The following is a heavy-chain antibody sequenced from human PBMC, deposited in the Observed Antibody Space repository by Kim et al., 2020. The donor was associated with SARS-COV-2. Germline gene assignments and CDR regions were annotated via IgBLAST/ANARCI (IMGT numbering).Heavy chain of an antibody. CDR2: INHSGST. CDR1: GGSFSGYY. J-gene: IGHJ5*02. D-gene: IGHD3-22*01. V-gene: IGHV4-34*01. CDR3: ARGIAYYYDSSGYWFDP. Sequence: SETLSLTCAVYGGSFSGYYWSWIRQPPGKGLEWIGEINHSGSTNYNPSLKSRVTISVDTSKNQFSLKLSSVTAADTAVYYCARGIAYYYDSSGYWFDPWGQGTLVTVSS.